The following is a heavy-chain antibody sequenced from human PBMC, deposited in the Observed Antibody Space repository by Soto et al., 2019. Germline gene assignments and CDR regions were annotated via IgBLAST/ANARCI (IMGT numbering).Heavy chain of an antibody. J-gene: IGHJ3*02. Sequence: QVQLQESGPGLVKHSQTLSLTCTVSGGSISSDNYFWSWVRQPPGKVLEWIGYIRYTGITHYNPSLKSRVTIAVDTSTNQFSLNLSSVTAADTAMYYCAREVIEPADSDGFDIWGQGTMVTVSS. V-gene: IGHV4-30-4*01. CDR1: GGSISSDNYF. CDR3: AREVIEPADSDGFDI. D-gene: IGHD2-2*01. CDR2: IRYTGIT.